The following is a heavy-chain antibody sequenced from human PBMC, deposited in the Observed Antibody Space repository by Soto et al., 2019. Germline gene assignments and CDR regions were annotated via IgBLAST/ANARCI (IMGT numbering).Heavy chain of an antibody. V-gene: IGHV4-4*01. CDR1: GDSISSTYW. CDR3: ARGYGLDV. J-gene: IGHJ6*02. CDR2: IFHDGTT. Sequence: QVQLQESGPGLVHPSGTLSLTCAVSGDSISSTYWWIWVRLPPGKGLEWIGDIFHDGTTNYNPSLQGRVSISVDKSKNQFSLRLSSVTAADTAIYCCARGYGLDVWGQGTTVTVSS.